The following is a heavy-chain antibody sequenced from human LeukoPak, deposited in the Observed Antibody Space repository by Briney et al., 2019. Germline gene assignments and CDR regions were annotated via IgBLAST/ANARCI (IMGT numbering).Heavy chain of an antibody. CDR1: GFTFSSCG. D-gene: IGHD3-16*01. CDR2: IRYDGSNK. CDR3: ASLIRTDY. J-gene: IGHJ4*02. Sequence: TGGSLRLSCAASGFTFSSCGFNWVRQAPGKGLEWVAFIRYDGSNKYYADSVKGRFTISRDNSKNTLYLQMNSLRAEDTAVYYCASLIRTDYWGQGTLVTVSS. V-gene: IGHV3-30*02.